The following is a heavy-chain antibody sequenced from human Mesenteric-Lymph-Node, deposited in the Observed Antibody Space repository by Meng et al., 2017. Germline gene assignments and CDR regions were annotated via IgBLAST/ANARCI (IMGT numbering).Heavy chain of an antibody. CDR1: GTSISTNS. Sequence: GSLRLSCTVPGTSISTNSWSWIRQSAGKGLEWIGRFHTSGSTYYNPSLKNRVTMSVDTSKNHFSLELTSVTAADTAVYYCARDDGTAAMIINWGQGTLVTVSS. V-gene: IGHV4-4*07. CDR3: ARDDGTAAMIIN. CDR2: FHTSGST. J-gene: IGHJ4*01. D-gene: IGHD3-22*01.